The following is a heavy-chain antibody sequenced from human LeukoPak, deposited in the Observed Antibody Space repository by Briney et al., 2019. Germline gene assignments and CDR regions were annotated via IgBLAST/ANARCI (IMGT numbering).Heavy chain of an antibody. Sequence: GGSLRLSCAASGFTFTSHAMAWVRLAPGKGLEWVSTLSDSGASTYYADSVKGRFTISRDNSRNTMYLQMDSLRDDDTGVYFCARTPSRDGYSHIDFWGQGALVTVSS. CDR1: GFTFTSHA. CDR3: ARTPSRDGYSHIDF. V-gene: IGHV3-23*01. D-gene: IGHD5-24*01. J-gene: IGHJ4*02. CDR2: LSDSGAST.